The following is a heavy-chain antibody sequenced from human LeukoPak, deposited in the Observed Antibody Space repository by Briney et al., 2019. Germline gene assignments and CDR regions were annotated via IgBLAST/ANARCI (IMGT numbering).Heavy chain of an antibody. CDR1: GGSISSYY. CDR2: IYYSGST. V-gene: IGHV4-59*01. CDR3: ARDADGGKNPFPIDS. J-gene: IGHJ4*02. Sequence: PSETLSLTCTVSGGSISSYYWSWFRQPPGKRLEWIGYIYYSGSTNYNPSLKSRVTISVDTSKNQFSLKLSSVTAADTAVYYCARDADGGKNPFPIDSWGQGTLVTVSS. D-gene: IGHD2-15*01.